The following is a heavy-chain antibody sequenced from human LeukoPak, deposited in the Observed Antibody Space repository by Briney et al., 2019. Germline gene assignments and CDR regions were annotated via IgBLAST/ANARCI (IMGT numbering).Heavy chain of an antibody. Sequence: SVTVSCKASGGTFSSYAISWVRQAPGQGLEWMGGIIPIFGTANYAQKFQGRVTITADESTSTAYMELSSLRSEDTAVYYCARGLYSSSWYDPWGQGTLVTVSS. CDR2: IIPIFGTA. CDR3: ARGLYSSSWYDP. V-gene: IGHV1-69*01. J-gene: IGHJ5*02. D-gene: IGHD6-13*01. CDR1: GGTFSSYA.